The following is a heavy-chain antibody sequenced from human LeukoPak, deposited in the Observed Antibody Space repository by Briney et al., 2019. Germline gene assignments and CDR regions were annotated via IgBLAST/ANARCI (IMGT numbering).Heavy chain of an antibody. J-gene: IGHJ4*02. Sequence: PSETLSLTCAVSGGSISSSNWWSWVRQPPGKGLEWIGSIYYSGSTYYNPSLKSRVTISVDTSKNQFSLKLSSVTAADTAVYYCARDILRVITFGGVIGHYFDYWGQGTLVTVSS. CDR2: IYYSGST. CDR1: GGSISSSNW. V-gene: IGHV4-4*02. D-gene: IGHD3-16*02. CDR3: ARDILRVITFGGVIGHYFDY.